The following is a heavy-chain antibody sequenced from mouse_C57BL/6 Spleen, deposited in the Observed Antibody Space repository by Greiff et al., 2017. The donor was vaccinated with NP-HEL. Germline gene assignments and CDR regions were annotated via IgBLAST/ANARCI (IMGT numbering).Heavy chain of an antibody. CDR2: IHPSASDT. J-gene: IGHJ4*01. V-gene: IGHV1-74*01. Sequence: QVQLQQPGAELVKPGASVKVSSKASGYTFTSYWMHWVKQRPGQCLEWIRRIHPSASDTNYNQKFKGKATLTVDKSSSTAYMQLSSLTSDDSAVYYCAIGHYYAVDYWGQGTSVTVSS. CDR3: AIGHYYAVDY. CDR1: GYTFTSYW.